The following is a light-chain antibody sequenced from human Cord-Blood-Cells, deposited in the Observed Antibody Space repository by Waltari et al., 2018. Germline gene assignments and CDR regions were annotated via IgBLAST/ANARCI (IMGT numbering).Light chain of an antibody. CDR1: SSNIGAGYD. Sequence: ISCTGSSSNIGAGYDVHWYQQLPGTAPKLLIYGNSNRPSGVPDRFSGSKSGTSASLAITGLQAEDEADYYCQSYDSSLSGSVFGGGTKLTVL. J-gene: IGLJ3*02. CDR2: GNS. V-gene: IGLV1-40*01. CDR3: QSYDSSLSGSV.